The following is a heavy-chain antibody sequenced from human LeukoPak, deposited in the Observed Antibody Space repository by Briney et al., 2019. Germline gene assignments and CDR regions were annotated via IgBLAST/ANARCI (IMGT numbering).Heavy chain of an antibody. D-gene: IGHD2-15*01. J-gene: IGHJ3*02. CDR2: IIPIFGTA. Sequence: GASVKVSCKASGGTFSSYATSWVRQAPGQGLEWMGGIIPIFGTANYAQKFQGRVTITADKSTSTAYMELSSLRSEDTAVYYCARDARDIVVVVAEGNAFDIWGQGTMVTVSS. V-gene: IGHV1-69*06. CDR3: ARDARDIVVVVAEGNAFDI. CDR1: GGTFSSYA.